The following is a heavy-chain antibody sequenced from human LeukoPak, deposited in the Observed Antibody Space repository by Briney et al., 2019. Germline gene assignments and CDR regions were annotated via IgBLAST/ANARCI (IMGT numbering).Heavy chain of an antibody. CDR3: ARDGSYSPIYYFDY. D-gene: IGHD1-26*01. V-gene: IGHV1-3*01. CDR1: GYTFTSYY. Sequence: ASVKVSCKASGYTFTSYYMHWVRQAPGQRLEWMGWINAGNGNTKYSQKFQGRVTITRDTSASTAYMELSSLRSEDTAVYYCARDGSYSPIYYFDYWGQGTLVTVSS. CDR2: INAGNGNT. J-gene: IGHJ4*02.